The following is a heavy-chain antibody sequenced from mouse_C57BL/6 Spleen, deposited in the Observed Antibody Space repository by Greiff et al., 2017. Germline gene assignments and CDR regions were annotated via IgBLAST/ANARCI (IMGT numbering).Heavy chain of an antibody. CDR1: GYAFSSSW. D-gene: IGHD4-1*01. J-gene: IGHJ2*01. CDR2: IYPGDGDT. CDR3: ARWGTGAIFDY. V-gene: IGHV1-82*01. Sequence: QVQLQQSGPELVKPGASVKISCKASGYAFSSSWMNWVKQRPGKGLEWIGRIYPGDGDTNYNGKFKGKATLTADKSSSTAYMQLSSLTSEDSAVYFCARWGTGAIFDYWGQGTTLTVSS.